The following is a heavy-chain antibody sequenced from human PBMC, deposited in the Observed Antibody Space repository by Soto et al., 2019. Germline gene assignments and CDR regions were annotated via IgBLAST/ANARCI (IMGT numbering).Heavy chain of an antibody. CDR2: IYYSGST. V-gene: IGHV4-61*01. J-gene: IGHJ5*02. CDR1: GGSVSSGSYY. Sequence: QVQLQESGPGLVKPSETLSLTCTVSGGSVSSGSYYWSWIRQPPGKGLEWIGYIYYSGSTNYNPSLKSRVTISVDTSKNRSSLKLSSVTAADTAVYYCARDQGEWLVPSWFDPWGQGTLVTVSS. D-gene: IGHD6-19*01. CDR3: ARDQGEWLVPSWFDP.